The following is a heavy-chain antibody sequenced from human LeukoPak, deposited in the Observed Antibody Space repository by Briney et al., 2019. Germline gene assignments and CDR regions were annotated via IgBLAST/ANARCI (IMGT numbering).Heavy chain of an antibody. D-gene: IGHD2-15*01. V-gene: IGHV3-74*01. Sequence: GGSRRLSCAASGFTFSRYWMHWVRQAPGKGLVWVSRINSDGSSTSYADSVKGRFTISRDNAKNTLFLQMNSLRAKDTAVYYCARPSYSGGSCYDIDYWGQGTLVTVSS. CDR3: ARPSYSGGSCYDIDY. CDR2: INSDGSST. CDR1: GFTFSRYW. J-gene: IGHJ4*02.